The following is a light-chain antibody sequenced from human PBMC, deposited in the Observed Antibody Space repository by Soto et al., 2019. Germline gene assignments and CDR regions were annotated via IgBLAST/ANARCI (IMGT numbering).Light chain of an antibody. CDR3: QVWDSSSDHHYV. CDR1: NIGSKS. CDR2: YDS. V-gene: IGLV3-21*04. Sequence: VLTQPPSVSVAPGKTARITCGGNNIGSKSVHWYQQKPGQAPVLVIYYDSDRPSGIPERFSGSNSGNTATLTISRVEAGDEADYYCQVWDSSSDHHYVFGTGTKLTVL. J-gene: IGLJ1*01.